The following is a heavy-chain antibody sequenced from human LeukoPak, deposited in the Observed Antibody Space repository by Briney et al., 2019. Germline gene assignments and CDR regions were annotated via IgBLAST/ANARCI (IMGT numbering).Heavy chain of an antibody. V-gene: IGHV3-74*01. CDR1: GFTFSSYW. CDR3: ARESRQGYFDY. CDR2: INSDGSST. Sequence: GGSLRLSCAASGFTFSSYWMHWVRQAPGKGLVWVSRINSDGSSTSYADSVKGRFTISRDNAKNTLYLQMNSLRAEDTAVHYCARESRQGYFDYWGQGTLVTVSS. J-gene: IGHJ4*02.